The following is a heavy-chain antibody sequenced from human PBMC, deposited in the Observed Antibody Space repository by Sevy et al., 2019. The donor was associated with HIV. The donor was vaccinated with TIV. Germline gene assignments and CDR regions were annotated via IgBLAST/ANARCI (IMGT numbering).Heavy chain of an antibody. CDR3: TSTSGIAAAGMTPWYYYGMDV. J-gene: IGHJ6*02. V-gene: IGHV3-15*01. D-gene: IGHD6-13*01. CDR1: GFTFSNAW. CDR2: IKSKTDGGTT. Sequence: GGSLRLSCAASGFTFSNAWMSWVRQAPGKGLEWVGRIKSKTDGGTTDYAAPVKGRFTISRDDSKNTLYLQMNSLKTEDTAVYYCTSTSGIAAAGMTPWYYYGMDVWGQGTTVTVSS.